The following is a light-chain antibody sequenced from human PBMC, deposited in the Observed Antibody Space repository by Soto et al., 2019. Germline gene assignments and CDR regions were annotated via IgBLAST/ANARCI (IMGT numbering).Light chain of an antibody. CDR2: AAA. V-gene: IGKV1-9*01. Sequence: DIQLTQSPSFLSASVGDRVTITCRASQDISRYLAWYQQKPGKAPQFLLYAAATLRVGVPSRFRESGSGTEFPLPFSSLQPEDYATYYCQRLSDYPFTFGHGTRLAIK. CDR1: QDISRY. CDR3: QRLSDYPFT. J-gene: IGKJ5*01.